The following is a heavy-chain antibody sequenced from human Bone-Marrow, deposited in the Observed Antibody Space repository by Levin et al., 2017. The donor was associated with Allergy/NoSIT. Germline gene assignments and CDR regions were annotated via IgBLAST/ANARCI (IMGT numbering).Heavy chain of an antibody. V-gene: IGHV4-61*01. CDR2: IYYNGKT. CDR1: GGSISSDSHF. Sequence: SSETLSLTCTVSGGSISSDSHFWSWVRQSPGKGLEWIAYIYYNGKTEYNPSLEIRVTISSDTSKNEVSLELRSATAADTAMYYCARGYKYSWYYFDWWGQGVLVTVSS. CDR3: ARGYKYSWYYFDW. D-gene: IGHD1-26*01. J-gene: IGHJ4*02.